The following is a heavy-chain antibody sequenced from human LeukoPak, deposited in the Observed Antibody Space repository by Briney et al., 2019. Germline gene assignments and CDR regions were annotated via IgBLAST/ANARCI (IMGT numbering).Heavy chain of an antibody. J-gene: IGHJ3*02. CDR2: IYYSGST. D-gene: IGHD1-26*01. Sequence: PSETLSLTCTVSGGSISSSSYYWGWIRQPPGKGLEWIGSIYYSGSTYYNPSLKSRVAISVDTSKNQFSLKLSSVTAADTAVYYCASGYSGSYSDAFDIWGQGTMVTVSS. CDR3: ASGYSGSYSDAFDI. V-gene: IGHV4-39*07. CDR1: GGSISSSSYY.